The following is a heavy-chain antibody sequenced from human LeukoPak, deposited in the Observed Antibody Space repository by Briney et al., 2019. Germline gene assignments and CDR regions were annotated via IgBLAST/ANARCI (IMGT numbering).Heavy chain of an antibody. V-gene: IGHV4-4*07. CDR3: ARDLRCGSGGSCYSQYYFDY. Sequence: SETLSLTCTVSGGSISSYYWSWIRQPAGKGLEWIGRIYTSGSTNYNPSLKSRVTMSVDSSKNQFSLKLSSVTAADTAVYYCARDLRCGSGGSCYSQYYFDYWGQGTLVTVSS. CDR1: GGSISSYY. CDR2: IYTSGST. D-gene: IGHD2-15*01. J-gene: IGHJ4*02.